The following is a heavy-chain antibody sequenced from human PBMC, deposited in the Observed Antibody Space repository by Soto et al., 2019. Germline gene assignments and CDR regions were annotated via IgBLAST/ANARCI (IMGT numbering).Heavy chain of an antibody. CDR3: AKGGYDSSGYYSYYFDY. CDR2: ISYDGSNK. V-gene: IGHV3-30*18. D-gene: IGHD3-22*01. Sequence: GGSLRLSCAASGFTFSSYGMHWVRQAPGKGLEWVAVISYDGSNKYYADSVKGRLTISRDNSKNTLYLQMNSLRAEDTAVYYCAKGGYDSSGYYSYYFDYWGQGTLVTVSS. CDR1: GFTFSSYG. J-gene: IGHJ4*02.